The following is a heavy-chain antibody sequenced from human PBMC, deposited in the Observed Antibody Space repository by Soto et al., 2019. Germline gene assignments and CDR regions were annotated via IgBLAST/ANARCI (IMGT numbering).Heavy chain of an antibody. J-gene: IGHJ4*02. CDR1: GFSLSTSGVG. V-gene: IGHV2-5*02. D-gene: IGHD3-10*01. CDR2: IYWDDDN. CDR3: VHRRGFGEFDY. Sequence: SGPTLVNPPQTLTLTCTFSGFSLSTSGVGVGWIRQPPGKALEWLALIYWDDDNRYSPSLKSRLTITKDTSKNQVVLIMTNMDPVDTATYYCVHRRGFGEFDYWGQGTLVTVSS.